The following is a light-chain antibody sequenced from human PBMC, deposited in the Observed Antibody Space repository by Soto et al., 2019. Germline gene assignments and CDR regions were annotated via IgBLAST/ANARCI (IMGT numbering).Light chain of an antibody. CDR1: QSVSSN. CDR3: QEYNYWPPMLT. CDR2: GAS. Sequence: EIVMTQSPATLSASPGERATLSCTASQSVSSNLAWYQQKPGQAPRLLIYGASTRATGIPARFSGGGSGTAFTHPVSSPESEDLAIHCCQEYNYWPPMLTVGQGAEPEIK. V-gene: IGKV3-15*01. J-gene: IGKJ2*01.